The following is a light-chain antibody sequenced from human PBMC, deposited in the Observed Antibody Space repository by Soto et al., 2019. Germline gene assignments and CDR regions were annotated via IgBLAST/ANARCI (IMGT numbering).Light chain of an antibody. CDR2: DAT. CDR3: QHTFNSPPWT. CDR1: QSINNY. J-gene: IGKJ1*01. V-gene: IGKV1-39*01. Sequence: IQLTQSPSSLSASVGDRVAITCRTSQSINNYLNWYQQKPGKAPKVLIYDATRLQSGVPSRFSGGGSGTDFTLTISSLQPEDFASYFCQHTFNSPPWTFGQGTKVDIK.